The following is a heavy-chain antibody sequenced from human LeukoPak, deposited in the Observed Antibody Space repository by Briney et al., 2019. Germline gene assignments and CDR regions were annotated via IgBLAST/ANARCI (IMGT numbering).Heavy chain of an antibody. CDR1: GGSFSGYY. V-gene: IGHV4-34*01. D-gene: IGHD2-15*01. J-gene: IGHJ6*03. CDR2: LNHSGNT. Sequence: SETLSLTCAVYGGSFSGYYWSGIRQPPGKGVEWIGELNHSGNTNYNPSLKGRVTISVDTPKKQFSLKLSSVTTADTAVYFCGRGECSGGSGCSKKYYCYMDVWGKGTTVTVSS. CDR3: GRGECSGGSGCSKKYYCYMDV.